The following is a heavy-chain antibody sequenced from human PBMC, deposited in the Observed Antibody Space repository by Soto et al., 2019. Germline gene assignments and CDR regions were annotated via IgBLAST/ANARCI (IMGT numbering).Heavy chain of an antibody. V-gene: IGHV3-30*18. J-gene: IGHJ6*01. CDR1: GFTFSSYG. CDR2: ISYDGSNK. Sequence: QVQLVESGGGVVQPGRSLRLSCAASGFTFSSYGMHWVRQAPGKGLEWVAVISYDGSNKYYADSVKGRFTISRDNSKNTLYLQMNRLRAEDTAVYYCAKDLLRPGRAYGMDVW. D-gene: IGHD1-26*01. CDR3: AKDLLRPGRAYGMDV.